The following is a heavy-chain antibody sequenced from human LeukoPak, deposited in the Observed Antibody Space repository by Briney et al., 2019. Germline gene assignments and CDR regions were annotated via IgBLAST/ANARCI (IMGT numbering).Heavy chain of an antibody. D-gene: IGHD5-24*01. Sequence: GGSLRLSCAASGFTFSSYAMSWVRQAPGKGLEWVSVIYSGGSTYYADSVKGRFTLSRDNSKNTVDLQMDSLRAEDTAVYFCARDGKEMATISPYDHGMDVWGQGTTVSVSS. CDR3: ARDGKEMATISPYDHGMDV. V-gene: IGHV3-23*03. J-gene: IGHJ6*02. CDR2: IYSGGST. CDR1: GFTFSSYA.